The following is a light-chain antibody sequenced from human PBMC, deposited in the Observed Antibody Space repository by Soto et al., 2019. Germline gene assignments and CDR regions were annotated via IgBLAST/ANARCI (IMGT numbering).Light chain of an antibody. V-gene: IGLV2-8*01. J-gene: IGLJ1*01. CDR2: EVS. CDR3: SSYAGSKNYV. CDR1: SSDVGGYNY. Sequence: QSVLTQPPFASGSPGQSVTISCTGTSSDVGGYNYVSWYQQHPGKAPKLMIYEVSKRPSGVPDRFSGSKSGNTASLTVSGLQAEDEADYYCSSYAGSKNYVFGNGTKVTV.